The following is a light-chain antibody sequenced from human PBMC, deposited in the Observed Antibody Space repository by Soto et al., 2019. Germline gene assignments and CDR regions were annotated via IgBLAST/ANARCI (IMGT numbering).Light chain of an antibody. V-gene: IGKV3-20*01. J-gene: IGKJ1*01. CDR1: QSVSSSY. Sequence: EIVLTQSPGTLSLSPGERATLSCRASQSVSSSYLAWYQQKPGQAPRLLIYGASSRATGIPDRFSGSGSGTDFAITISGLEPEDVAVYYCQQYGSSPRTFGQGTKVEIK. CDR3: QQYGSSPRT. CDR2: GAS.